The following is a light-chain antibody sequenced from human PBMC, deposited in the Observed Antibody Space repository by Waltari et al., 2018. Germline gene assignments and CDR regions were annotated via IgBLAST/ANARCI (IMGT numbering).Light chain of an antibody. CDR3: QQSSSTPPWT. J-gene: IGKJ1*01. V-gene: IGKV1-39*01. Sequence: DIQMTQSPSSLSASVGDRVTITCRASQTISSYLNWYQQKPGKAPHLLIYHASSLQSGVPSRFSGSGSGTDFTLTISSLQPEDFATYYCQQSSSTPPWTFGQGTKVEIK. CDR2: HAS. CDR1: QTISSY.